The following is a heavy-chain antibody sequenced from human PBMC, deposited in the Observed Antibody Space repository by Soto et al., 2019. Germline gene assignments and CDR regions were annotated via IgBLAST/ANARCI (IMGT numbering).Heavy chain of an antibody. J-gene: IGHJ4*02. CDR3: ARHGSRDAGGTLGDFDY. CDR2: VSYSGTA. V-gene: IGHV4-39*01. D-gene: IGHD1-26*01. Sequence: QLQLEESGPGLVKPSETLSLTCTVSGGSISSRSHSWAWIRQPPGERLEWIGSVSYSGTAYYIPSLESRVTISGDASKNQVSLRPTSVTATDTAVYHCARHGSRDAGGTLGDFDYWGRGTLVTVSS. CDR1: GGSISSRSHS.